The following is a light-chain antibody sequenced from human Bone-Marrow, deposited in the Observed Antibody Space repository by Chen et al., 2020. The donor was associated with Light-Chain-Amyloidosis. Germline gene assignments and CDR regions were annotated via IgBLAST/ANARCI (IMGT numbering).Light chain of an antibody. J-gene: IGKJ2*01. V-gene: IGKV1-5*03. CDR3: QQYDAYPYT. Sequence: DIQMTQSPSTLSASVGDRVTITCRASQSVTNWFAWYQQTPGKVPPLLIYKASNLANAVPARFGGSGYGTEFTLNISSLQPDDIATYYCQQYDAYPYTFGQGTKLEIK. CDR1: QSVTNW. CDR2: KAS.